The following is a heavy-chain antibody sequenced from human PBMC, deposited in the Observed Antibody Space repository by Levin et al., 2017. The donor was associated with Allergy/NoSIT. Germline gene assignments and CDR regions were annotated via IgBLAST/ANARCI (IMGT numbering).Heavy chain of an antibody. D-gene: IGHD6-13*01. J-gene: IGHJ3*02. CDR3: ARDQDSSSWRRAFDI. CDR1: GFTFSSYW. CDR2: INSDGSST. V-gene: IGHV3-74*01. Sequence: GESLKISCAASGFTFSSYWMHWVRQAPGKGLVWVSRINSDGSSTSYADSVKGRFTISRDNAKNTLYLQMNSLRAEDTAVYYCARDQDSSSWRRAFDIWGQGTMVTVSS.